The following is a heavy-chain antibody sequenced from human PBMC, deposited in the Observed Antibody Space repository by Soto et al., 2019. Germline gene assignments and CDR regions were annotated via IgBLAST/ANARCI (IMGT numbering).Heavy chain of an antibody. CDR3: AKFYYGDYSYYYYGMDV. D-gene: IGHD4-17*01. CDR1: GFTFSSYV. Sequence: EVQVLESGGGLVQPGGSLRLSCAASGFTFSSYVMSWVRQAPGKGLEWVSAISGSGDSTRYADSVQGRFTISRDTSKHTLYLQMNSLRAEDTAVYYCAKFYYGDYSYYYYGMDVWGQGTTVTVSS. J-gene: IGHJ6*02. CDR2: ISGSGDST. V-gene: IGHV3-23*01.